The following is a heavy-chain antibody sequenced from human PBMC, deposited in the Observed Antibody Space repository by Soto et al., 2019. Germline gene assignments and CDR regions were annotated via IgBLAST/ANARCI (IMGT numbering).Heavy chain of an antibody. CDR1: GYTFASYG. J-gene: IGHJ6*02. D-gene: IGHD3-16*01. CDR3: ARSWVTGKGGIDV. CDR2: INGYTGNT. V-gene: IGHV1-18*01. Sequence: ASVKVSCKASGYTFASYGLSWVRQAPGQGLEWMGWINGYTGNTNYAQKFQGRVTMTTDTSTNTAYLDLWTLISDDTAVYYCARSWVTGKGGIDVWGQGTTVTVSS.